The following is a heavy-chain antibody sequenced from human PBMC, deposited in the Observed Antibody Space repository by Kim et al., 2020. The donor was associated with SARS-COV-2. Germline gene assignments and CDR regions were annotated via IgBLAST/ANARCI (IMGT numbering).Heavy chain of an antibody. Sequence: GVSLRLSCAASGFTFSSYAMHWVRQAPGKGLEWVAVISYDGSNKYYADSVKGRFTISRDNSKNTLYLQMNSLRAEDTAVYYCARDQWYYDILTGSPGYWGQGTLVTVSS. D-gene: IGHD3-9*01. CDR2: ISYDGSNK. V-gene: IGHV3-30*04. CDR1: GFTFSSYA. J-gene: IGHJ4*02. CDR3: ARDQWYYDILTGSPGY.